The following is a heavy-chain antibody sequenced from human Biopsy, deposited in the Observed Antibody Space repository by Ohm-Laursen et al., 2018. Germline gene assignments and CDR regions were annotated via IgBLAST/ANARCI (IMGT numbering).Heavy chain of an antibody. V-gene: IGHV3-30*18. CDR1: GFTFTSYG. CDR2: ISYDGSGV. CDR3: AKGGSITIFGVVINNCFDP. J-gene: IGHJ5*02. D-gene: IGHD3-3*01. Sequence: SLRLSCAASGFTFTSYGMHWVRQAPGKGLEWVAVISYDGSGVYYADSLQGRFTISRDNSKNTLYLQMNSVRADDTAIYYCAKGGSITIFGVVINNCFDPWGQGTRVTVSS.